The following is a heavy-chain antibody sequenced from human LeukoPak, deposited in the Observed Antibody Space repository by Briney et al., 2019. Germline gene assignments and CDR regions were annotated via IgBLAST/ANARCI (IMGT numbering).Heavy chain of an antibody. V-gene: IGHV4-38-2*01. CDR1: GYSISSGYY. Sequence: SETLSLTCAVSGYSISSGYYWGWIRQPPGKGLEWIGSIYHSGSTYYNPSLKSRVTISVDASKNQFSLKLSSVTAADTAVYYCARHVSPGTMTVVVGAFDIWGQGTMVTVSS. D-gene: IGHD3-22*01. CDR2: IYHSGST. CDR3: ARHVSPGTMTVVVGAFDI. J-gene: IGHJ3*02.